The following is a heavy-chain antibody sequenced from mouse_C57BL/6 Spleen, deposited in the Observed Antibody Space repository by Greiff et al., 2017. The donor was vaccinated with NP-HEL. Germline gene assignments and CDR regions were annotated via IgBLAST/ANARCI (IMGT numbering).Heavy chain of an antibody. J-gene: IGHJ2*01. CDR2: IYPGDGDT. CDR1: GYAFSSSW. CDR3: ARKGDDYDGFDY. V-gene: IGHV1-82*01. Sequence: QVQLQQSGPELVKPGASVKISCKASGYAFSSSWMNWVKQRPGKGLEWIGRIYPGDGDTNYNGKFKGKATLTADKSSSTAYMQRSSLTSEDSAVYFCARKGDDYDGFDYWGQGTTLTVSS. D-gene: IGHD2-4*01.